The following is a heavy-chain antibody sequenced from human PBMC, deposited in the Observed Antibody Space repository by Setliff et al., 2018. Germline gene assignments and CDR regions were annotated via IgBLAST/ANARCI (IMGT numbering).Heavy chain of an antibody. Sequence: KTSETLSLTCTVSGGSISSYYWSWIRQPPGKGLEWIGSIYYSGSTYYNPSLKSRVTISVDTSKNQFSLKLSSVTAADTAVYYCARVNGYNWGSGNYYVRDRQYYYYGMDVWGQGTTVTVSS. CDR3: ARVNGYNWGSGNYYVRDRQYYYYGMDV. CDR2: IYYSGST. J-gene: IGHJ6*02. D-gene: IGHD3-10*01. V-gene: IGHV4-59*12. CDR1: GGSISSYY.